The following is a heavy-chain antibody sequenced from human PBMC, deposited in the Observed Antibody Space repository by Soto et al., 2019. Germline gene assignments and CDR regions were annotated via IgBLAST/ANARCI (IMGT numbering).Heavy chain of an antibody. CDR3: ARGASSSWYDYYYYMDV. V-gene: IGHV4-4*02. J-gene: IGHJ6*03. CDR2: IYHSGST. Sequence: QVQLQESGPGLVKPSGTLSLTCAVSSGSISSSNWWSWVRQPPGKGLEWIGEIYHSGSTNYNPSRKSRVTISVDKSKNQFSLKLSSVPAADTAVYYCARGASSSWYDYYYYMDVWGKGTTVTVSS. CDR1: SGSISSSNW. D-gene: IGHD6-13*01.